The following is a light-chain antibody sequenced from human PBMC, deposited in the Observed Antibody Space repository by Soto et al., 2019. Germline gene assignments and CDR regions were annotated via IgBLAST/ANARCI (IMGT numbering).Light chain of an antibody. CDR2: GAS. Sequence: EIVMTQSPATLSVSPGERATLPCRASQSVSNNLAWYQKKPGQAPRLLIYGASTRATGIPARFSGSGSGTEFTLTISSLQSEDFAFYYCQQYNNWWTFGQGTRVDIK. CDR1: QSVSNN. CDR3: QQYNNWWT. V-gene: IGKV3-15*01. J-gene: IGKJ1*01.